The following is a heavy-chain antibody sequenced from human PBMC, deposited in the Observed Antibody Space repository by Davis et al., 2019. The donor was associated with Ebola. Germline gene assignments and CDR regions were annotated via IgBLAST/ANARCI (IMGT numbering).Heavy chain of an antibody. Sequence: GGSLRLSCAASGFTFSRYGMHWVRQAPGKGLEWVAVISYDGSNKYYADSVKGRFTISRDNSKNTLYLQMNSLRAEDTAVYYCAKDDLDYWGQGTLVTVSS. V-gene: IGHV3-30*18. CDR3: AKDDLDY. CDR2: ISYDGSNK. CDR1: GFTFSRYG. J-gene: IGHJ4*02.